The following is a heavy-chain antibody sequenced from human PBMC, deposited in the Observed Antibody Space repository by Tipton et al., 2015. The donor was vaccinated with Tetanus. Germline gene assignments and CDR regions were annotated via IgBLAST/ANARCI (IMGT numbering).Heavy chain of an antibody. CDR2: LGTTSGYI. J-gene: IGHJ4*02. CDR1: GFTFTDYS. D-gene: IGHD5-12*01. Sequence: GSLRLSCAVSGFTFTDYSLIWVRQAPGKGLEWVSSLGTTSGYIFYADSVKGRFTISRDDAKNSLFLQMNSLRAEDTAVYYCARGPRLLLYYFDSWGQGTLVTVSS. V-gene: IGHV3-21*01. CDR3: ARGPRLLLYYFDS.